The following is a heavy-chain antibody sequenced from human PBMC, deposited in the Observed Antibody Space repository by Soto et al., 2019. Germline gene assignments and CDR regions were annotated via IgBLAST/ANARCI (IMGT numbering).Heavy chain of an antibody. J-gene: IGHJ6*02. Sequence: GGSLRLSCAASGFTFTSYWMHWVRQAPGKGLVWVSRINSDGSSTSYADSVKGRFTISRDNAKNTLYLQMDSLRAEDTAVFYCARGLKNYYGTDIWGQGTTVTVSS. CDR2: INSDGSST. CDR3: ARGLKNYYGTDI. V-gene: IGHV3-74*01. CDR1: GFTFTSYW.